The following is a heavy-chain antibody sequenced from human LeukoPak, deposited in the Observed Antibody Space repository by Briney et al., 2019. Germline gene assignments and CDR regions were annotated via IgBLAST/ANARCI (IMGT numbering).Heavy chain of an antibody. CDR1: GYSLTRYW. J-gene: IGHJ4*02. D-gene: IGHD6-13*01. Sequence: GESLKISCKVSGYSLTRYWIGWARQMPGKGLEWVGIINSGDSYTRYSPSFQGQVTISLDKSINTAFLQWNTLEASDTAIHYCATTGYSSHWEYYWGQGTLVTVSS. V-gene: IGHV5-51*01. CDR3: ATTGYSSHWEYY. CDR2: INSGDSYT.